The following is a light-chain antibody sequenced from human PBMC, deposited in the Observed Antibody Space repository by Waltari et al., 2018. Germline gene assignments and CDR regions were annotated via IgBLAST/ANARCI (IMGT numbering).Light chain of an antibody. CDR3: QQSYSTPHT. J-gene: IGKJ4*01. Sequence: DIQMTQSPSSLSASVGDRVTIACRASQSIDSYLNWYQQKPGKAPKLLIYAASSLQSGVPSRFSGSGSGTEFTLTISSLQPEDFATYYCQQSYSTPHTFGGGTKVEIK. CDR2: AAS. CDR1: QSIDSY. V-gene: IGKV1-39*01.